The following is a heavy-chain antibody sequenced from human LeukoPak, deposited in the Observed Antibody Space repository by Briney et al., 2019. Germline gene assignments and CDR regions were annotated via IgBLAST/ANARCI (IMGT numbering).Heavy chain of an antibody. J-gene: IGHJ6*02. D-gene: IGHD6-13*01. V-gene: IGHV1-18*01. Sequence: ASVKVSCKASGYTFTSYGISWVRQAPGQGLEWMGWISAYNGNTNYAQKLQGRVTMTTDTSTSTAYMELRSLRSDDTAVYYCARALYSSSWYGVDYYCYGMDVWGQGTTVTVSS. CDR1: GYTFTSYG. CDR2: ISAYNGNT. CDR3: ARALYSSSWYGVDYYCYGMDV.